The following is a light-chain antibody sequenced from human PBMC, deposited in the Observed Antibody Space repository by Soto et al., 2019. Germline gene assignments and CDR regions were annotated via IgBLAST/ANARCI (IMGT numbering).Light chain of an antibody. Sequence: QSVLPQPPSVSGAPGQRVTISCTESSSNIGAGYDVHWYQQLPGTAPKLLSYGNSNRPSGVPDRFSGSKSGTSASLAITGLQAEDGADYYCQSYDSSLSTWVFGGGTKLTVL. J-gene: IGLJ3*02. CDR2: GNS. CDR3: QSYDSSLSTWV. V-gene: IGLV1-40*01. CDR1: SSNIGAGYD.